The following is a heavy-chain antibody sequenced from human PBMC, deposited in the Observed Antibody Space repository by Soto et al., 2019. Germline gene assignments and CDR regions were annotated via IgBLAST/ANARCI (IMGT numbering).Heavy chain of an antibody. CDR3: ARVRDYGDYAFDY. J-gene: IGHJ4*02. Sequence: QVQLVQSGAEVKKPGSSVKVSCKASGGTFSSYTISWMRQAPGQGLEWMGGIIPILGIANYAQEFQGRVTITAGKSTSTAYMELSSLRSEDTAVYYCARVRDYGDYAFDYWGQGTLVTVSS. D-gene: IGHD4-17*01. CDR2: IIPILGIA. V-gene: IGHV1-69*02. CDR1: GGTFSSYT.